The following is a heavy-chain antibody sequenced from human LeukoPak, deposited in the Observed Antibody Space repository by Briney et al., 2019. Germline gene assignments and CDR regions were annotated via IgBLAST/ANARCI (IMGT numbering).Heavy chain of an antibody. V-gene: IGHV3-48*04. CDR3: ARFAAGGSYYYYMDV. CDR1: GFTFSTYT. D-gene: IGHD6-25*01. J-gene: IGHJ6*03. CDR2: IGTSSSTI. Sequence: GGSLRLSCAASGFTFSTYTMNWVRQPPGKGLEWVSNIGTSSSTIYYADSVKGRFTISRDNAKNSLYLQMNSLRADDTAVYYCARFAAGGSYYYYMDVWGKGTTVTVS.